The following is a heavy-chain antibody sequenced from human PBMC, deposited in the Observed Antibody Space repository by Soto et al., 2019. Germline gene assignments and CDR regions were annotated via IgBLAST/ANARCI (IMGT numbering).Heavy chain of an antibody. J-gene: IGHJ4*02. CDR3: AKGQDRYCTNGVCYSTIAGYDY. Sequence: PGGSLRLSCAASGFTFSSYAMSWVRQAPGKGLEWVSAISGSGGSTYYADSVKGRSTISRDNSKNTLYLQMNSLRAEDTAVYYCAKGQDRYCTNGVCYSTIAGYDYWGQGTLVTVSS. V-gene: IGHV3-23*01. CDR2: ISGSGGST. CDR1: GFTFSSYA. D-gene: IGHD2-8*01.